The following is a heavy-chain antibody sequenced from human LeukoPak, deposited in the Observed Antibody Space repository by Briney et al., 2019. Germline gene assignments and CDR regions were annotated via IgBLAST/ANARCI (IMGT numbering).Heavy chain of an antibody. J-gene: IGHJ4*02. D-gene: IGHD3-3*01. CDR2: ISAYNGNT. CDR3: ARDNRDYDFWSGYYPFDY. V-gene: IGHV1-18*01. Sequence: ASVKVSCKASGYTFTSYGISWVRQAPGRGLEWMGWISAYNGNTNYAQKLQGRVTMTTDTSTSTAYMELRSLRSDDTAVYYCARDNRDYDFWSGYYPFDYWGQGTLVTVSS. CDR1: GYTFTSYG.